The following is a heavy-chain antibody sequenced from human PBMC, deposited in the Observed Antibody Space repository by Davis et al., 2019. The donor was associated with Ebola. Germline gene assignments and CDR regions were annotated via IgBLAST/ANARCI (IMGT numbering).Heavy chain of an antibody. D-gene: IGHD6-13*01. CDR3: ARDEKASSWSYNWFDP. CDR2: IIPIFGTA. CDR1: GGTFSSYA. Sequence: SVKVSCKASGGTFSSYAISWVRQAPGQGLEWMGGIIPIFGTANYAQKFQGRVTITADESTSTAYMELRSLRSDDTAVYYCARDEKASSWSYNWFDPWGQGTLVTVSS. J-gene: IGHJ5*02. V-gene: IGHV1-69*13.